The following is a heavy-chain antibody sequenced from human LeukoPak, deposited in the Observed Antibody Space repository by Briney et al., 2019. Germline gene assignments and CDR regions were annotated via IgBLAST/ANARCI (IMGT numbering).Heavy chain of an antibody. Sequence: SETLSLTCAVYGGSFSGYYWSWIRQPPGKGLEWIGEINHSGSTNYNPSLKSRVTISVDTSKNQFSLKLSSVTAADTAVYYCARVDTMIVVASFDYWGQGTLVTVSS. J-gene: IGHJ4*02. CDR2: INHSGST. CDR3: ARVDTMIVVASFDY. V-gene: IGHV4-34*01. CDR1: GGSFSGYY. D-gene: IGHD3-22*01.